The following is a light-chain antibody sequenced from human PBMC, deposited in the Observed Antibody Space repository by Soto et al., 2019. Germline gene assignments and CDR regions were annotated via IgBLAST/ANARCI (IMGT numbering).Light chain of an antibody. Sequence: EIVLTQSPGTLSLSPWERATLCCRASQSVSSSFLTWYQQKPGQAPRLLIYDASNRATGIPARFSGSGSGTDFTLTISRLEPEDFAVYYCQQYGYLITFGQGTRLEIK. CDR3: QQYGYLIT. CDR1: QSVSSSF. J-gene: IGKJ5*01. CDR2: DAS. V-gene: IGKV3-20*01.